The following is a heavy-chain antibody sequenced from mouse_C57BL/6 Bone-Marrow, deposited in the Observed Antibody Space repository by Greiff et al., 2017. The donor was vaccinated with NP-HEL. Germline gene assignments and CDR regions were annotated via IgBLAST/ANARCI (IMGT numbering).Heavy chain of an antibody. Sequence: EVQLQQSGAELVRPGASVKLSCTASGFNINDYYMHWVKQRPEQGLEWIGRIDPVDGDTEYAPKFQGKATMTADTSSNTAYLQLSSLTAEDTGVYYCTTKWLRGYYAMDYWGQGTSVTVSS. D-gene: IGHD2-2*01. CDR3: TTKWLRGYYAMDY. CDR1: GFNINDYY. V-gene: IGHV14-1*01. CDR2: IDPVDGDT. J-gene: IGHJ4*01.